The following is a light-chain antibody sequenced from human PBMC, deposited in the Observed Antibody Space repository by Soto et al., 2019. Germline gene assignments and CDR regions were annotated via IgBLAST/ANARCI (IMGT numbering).Light chain of an antibody. CDR1: QSVSST. CDR2: GAS. J-gene: IGKJ4*01. V-gene: IGKV3-11*01. Sequence: EIVLTQSPVTLSLSPGERATLSCRASQSVSSTLAWYQQKPGQAPRLLIYGASNRATGIPARFSGSGSGTDFTLTISSLEPEDFAVYYCQQRNNWITFGGGTKVDIK. CDR3: QQRNNWIT.